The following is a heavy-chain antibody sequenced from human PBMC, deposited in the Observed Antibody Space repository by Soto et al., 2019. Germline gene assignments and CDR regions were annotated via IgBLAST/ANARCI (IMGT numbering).Heavy chain of an antibody. CDR1: GVTFSSYA. CDR2: ISGSGGST. V-gene: IGHV3-23*01. CDR3: AKDSGEYYYDSSGYWDY. Sequence: GGSLRLSCAASGVTFSSYAMSLVRQAPGKGLEWVSAISGSGGSTYYADSVKGRFTISRDNSKNTLYLQMNSLRAEDTAVYYCAKDSGEYYYDSSGYWDYWGQGTLVTVSS. D-gene: IGHD3-22*01. J-gene: IGHJ4*02.